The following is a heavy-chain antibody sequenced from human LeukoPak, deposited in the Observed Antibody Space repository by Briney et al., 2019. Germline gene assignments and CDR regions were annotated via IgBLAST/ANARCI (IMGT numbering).Heavy chain of an antibody. CDR1: GFTFSSYN. CDR3: ARVLAVIGDY. V-gene: IGHV3-48*04. D-gene: IGHD6-19*01. J-gene: IGHJ4*02. CDR2: IDTSSSTI. Sequence: GGSLRLSCAASGFTFSSYNMNWVRQAPGKGLEWVSFIDTSSSTIYYADSVKGRFTISRDNARNSLYLQMNSLRAEDTAVYYCARVLAVIGDYWGQGTLVTASS.